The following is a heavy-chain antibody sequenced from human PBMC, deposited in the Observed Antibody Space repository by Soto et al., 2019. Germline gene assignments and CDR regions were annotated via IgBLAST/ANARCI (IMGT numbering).Heavy chain of an antibody. CDR2: ISSSSSTI. V-gene: IGHV3-48*01. D-gene: IGHD2-2*01. CDR1: GFTFSSYS. J-gene: IGHJ4*02. CDR3: ARGPDIVVVPAAMRFDY. Sequence: PGGSLRLSSAASGFTFSSYSMNWVRQAPGKGLEWVSYISSSSSTIYYADSVKGRFTISRDNAKNSLYLQMNSLRAEDTAVYYCARGPDIVVVPAAMRFDYWGLGTLVTVSS.